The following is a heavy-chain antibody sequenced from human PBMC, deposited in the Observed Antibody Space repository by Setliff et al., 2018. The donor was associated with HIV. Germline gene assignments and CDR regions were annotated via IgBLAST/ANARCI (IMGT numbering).Heavy chain of an antibody. CDR2: IYYSGST. V-gene: IGHV4-59*08. J-gene: IGHJ5*02. CDR3: ARHVSGGGSFNWFDP. CDR1: GGSISSNY. Sequence: TLSLTCTVSGGSISSNYWSWMRQPPGKGLEWIGHIYYSGSTNYNPSLKSRVTISVDTSKNQVSLNLKSVTAADTALYYCARHVSGGGSFNWFDPWGQGTLVTVSS. D-gene: IGHD1-26*01.